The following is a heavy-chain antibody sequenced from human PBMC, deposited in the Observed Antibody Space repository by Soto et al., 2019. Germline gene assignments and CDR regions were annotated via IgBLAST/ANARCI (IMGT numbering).Heavy chain of an antibody. V-gene: IGHV4-30-4*01. J-gene: IGHJ4*02. Sequence: TSETLSLTCSVSGGTINSGDYFWSWIRQPPGKGLEWIGSIFYTGSTYYSPSLKSRASMSMDTSKNLFSLKLTSVTAADTAVYYCAARHFWSGPWTDTRLDYWGQGTLVTVSS. CDR2: IFYTGST. D-gene: IGHD3-3*02. CDR1: GGTINSGDYF. CDR3: AARHFWSGPWTDTRLDY.